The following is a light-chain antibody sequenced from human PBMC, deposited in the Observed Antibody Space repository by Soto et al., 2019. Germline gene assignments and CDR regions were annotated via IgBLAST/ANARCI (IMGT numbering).Light chain of an antibody. CDR3: CSYAGSYTPWV. Sequence: QSALTQPRSVSGSPGQSGTISCTGTRSDVGGYNYVSWYQQHPGKAPKLVIYDVSKRPSGVPDRFSGSKSGNTASLTISGLQAEDEADYYCCSYAGSYTPWVFGGGTKLTVL. J-gene: IGLJ3*02. CDR2: DVS. CDR1: RSDVGGYNY. V-gene: IGLV2-11*01.